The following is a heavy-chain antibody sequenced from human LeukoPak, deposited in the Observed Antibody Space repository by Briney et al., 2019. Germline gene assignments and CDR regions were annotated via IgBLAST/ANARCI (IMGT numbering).Heavy chain of an antibody. D-gene: IGHD3-10*01. Sequence: GGSLRLSCAASGFTFSSYDMSWVRQAPGKGLEWVSAISSSDGTTYYADPVKGLFTISRDTSKNTLYLQMNSLRAEDTAVYYCAKDRGLLSWFGELLHFFDHWGQGTLVTVSS. J-gene: IGHJ4*02. V-gene: IGHV3-23*01. CDR1: GFTFSSYD. CDR3: AKDRGLLSWFGELLHFFDH. CDR2: ISSSDGTT.